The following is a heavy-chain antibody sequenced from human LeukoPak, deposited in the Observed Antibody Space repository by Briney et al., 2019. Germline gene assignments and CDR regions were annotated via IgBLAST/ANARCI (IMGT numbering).Heavy chain of an antibody. CDR2: TRDKANKYTT. Sequence: GGSLRLSCAASGFTFSDHYMDWVRQAPGKGLEWGGRTRDKANKYTTEYAASVKGRFTISRDDSKNSLYLEMNSLKTEDTAVYYCARPLRNSGYFGDWGQGTLVSVSS. V-gene: IGHV3-72*01. D-gene: IGHD1-14*01. CDR1: GFTFSDHY. CDR3: ARPLRNSGYFGD. J-gene: IGHJ4*02.